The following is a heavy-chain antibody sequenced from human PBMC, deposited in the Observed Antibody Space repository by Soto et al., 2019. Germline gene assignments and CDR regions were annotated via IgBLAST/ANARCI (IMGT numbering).Heavy chain of an antibody. J-gene: IGHJ6*02. CDR3: ARDVVTIFGVVIIRYYYYGMDV. V-gene: IGHV3-7*03. Sequence: GGSLRLSCATSGFTFTGFAMSWVRQAPGKGLEWVANIKQDGSERYYVDSVKGRFTISRDNAKNSLYLQMNSLRAEDTAVYYCARDVVTIFGVVIIRYYYYGMDVWGQGTTVTVSS. CDR1: GFTFTGFA. CDR2: IKQDGSER. D-gene: IGHD3-3*01.